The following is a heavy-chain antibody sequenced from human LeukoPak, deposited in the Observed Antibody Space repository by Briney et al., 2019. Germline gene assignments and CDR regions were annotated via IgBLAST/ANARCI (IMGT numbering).Heavy chain of an antibody. J-gene: IGHJ4*02. Sequence: SGPALVKPTQTLTLTCTFSGFSLSTSGMRVSWIRQHPGKALERLARTDWDDDKFYSTSLKTRLTISKDTSKNQVVLTMTNMDPVDTATYYCARMGYYYDSSGYYYFDYWGQGTLVTVSS. V-gene: IGHV2-70*04. CDR3: ARMGYYYDSSGYYYFDY. CDR1: GFSLSTSGMR. CDR2: TDWDDDK. D-gene: IGHD3-22*01.